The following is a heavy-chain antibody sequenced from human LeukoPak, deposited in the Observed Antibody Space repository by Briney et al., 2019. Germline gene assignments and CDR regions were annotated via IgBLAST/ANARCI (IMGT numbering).Heavy chain of an antibody. CDR3: AMDSYGPDDY. J-gene: IGHJ4*02. CDR2: VKQDGRER. CDR1: GSTFSRYW. D-gene: IGHD3-16*01. Sequence: PGGSLRLSCEASGSTFSRYWMSWVRQAPGKGLEWVANVKQDGRERNYVDSVKGRFTISRDNAKNSVYLQMNSLRDEDTAVYYCAMDSYGPDDYWGQGTLVTVSS. V-gene: IGHV3-7*04.